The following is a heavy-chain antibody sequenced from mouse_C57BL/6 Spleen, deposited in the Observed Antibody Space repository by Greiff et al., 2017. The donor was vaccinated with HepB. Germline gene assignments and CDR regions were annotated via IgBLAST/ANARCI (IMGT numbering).Heavy chain of an antibody. CDR3: ASDSNPFAY. Sequence: VHLVESGAELVRPGTSVKLSCKASGYTFTSYWMHWVKQRPGQGLEWIGVIDPSDSYTNYNQKFKGKATLTVDTSSSTAYMQLSSLTSEDSAVYYCASDSNPFAYWGQGTLVTVSA. CDR1: GYTFTSYW. V-gene: IGHV1-59*01. D-gene: IGHD2-5*01. J-gene: IGHJ3*01. CDR2: IDPSDSYT.